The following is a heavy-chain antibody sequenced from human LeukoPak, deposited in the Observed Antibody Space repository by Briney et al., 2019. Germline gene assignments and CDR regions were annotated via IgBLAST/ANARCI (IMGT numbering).Heavy chain of an antibody. Sequence: SVKVSCKASGGTFSSYAISWVRQAPGQGLEWMGRIIPILGTANYAQKFQGRVTITTDESTSTAYMELSSLRSEDTAVYYCATEGYCSSTSCLTFDYWGQGTLVTVSS. J-gene: IGHJ4*02. CDR3: ATEGYCSSTSCLTFDY. V-gene: IGHV1-69*11. CDR2: IIPILGTA. D-gene: IGHD2-2*01. CDR1: GGTFSSYA.